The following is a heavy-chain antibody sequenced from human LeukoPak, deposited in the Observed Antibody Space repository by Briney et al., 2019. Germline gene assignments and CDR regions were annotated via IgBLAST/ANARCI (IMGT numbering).Heavy chain of an antibody. Sequence: PGGSLRLSCAASGFTFSSYAMYWVRQAPGKGLEWVALISKDGSDEDHADSVKGRFTISRDNSMDTVYLKMISLRIEDTAVYYCAREAYYGSGRSRQPSPVWGQGTLVTVSS. CDR3: AREAYYGSGRSRQPSPV. CDR2: ISKDGSDE. D-gene: IGHD3-10*01. CDR1: GFTFSSYA. J-gene: IGHJ4*02. V-gene: IGHV3-30*01.